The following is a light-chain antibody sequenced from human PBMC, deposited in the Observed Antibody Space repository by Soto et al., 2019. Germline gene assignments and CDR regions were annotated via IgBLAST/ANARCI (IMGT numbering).Light chain of an antibody. Sequence: QAVVTQSPSASASLGASAKLTCTLSSGHSSYAIAWHQQQPEKGPRYLMKLNSDGSHSKGDGIPDRFSGSSSGAERYLTSSRLQSEDEDDYYCQTWGTGIHYVFGTGTKLTVL. J-gene: IGLJ1*01. V-gene: IGLV4-69*01. CDR2: LNSDGSH. CDR3: QTWGTGIHYV. CDR1: SGHSSYA.